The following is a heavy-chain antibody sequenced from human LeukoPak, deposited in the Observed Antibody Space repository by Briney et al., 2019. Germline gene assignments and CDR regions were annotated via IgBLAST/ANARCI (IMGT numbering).Heavy chain of an antibody. V-gene: IGHV5-51*01. CDR2: IYPGDSDT. Sequence: GESLKISCKGSGYSFTRYWIGWVRQMPGKGLEWLGIIYPGDSDTRYSPSFQGQVTISADKSISTAYLQWSSLKASDTAMYYCARDTTYYDFWSGYPSWKFHYWGQGTLVTVSS. CDR1: GYSFTRYW. CDR3: ARDTTYYDFWSGYPSWKFHY. J-gene: IGHJ4*02. D-gene: IGHD3-3*01.